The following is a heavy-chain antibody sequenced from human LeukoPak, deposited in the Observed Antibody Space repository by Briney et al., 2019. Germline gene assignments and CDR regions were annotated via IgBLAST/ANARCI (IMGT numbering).Heavy chain of an antibody. J-gene: IGHJ6*03. CDR3: AKDRCSNGIGCYYYYMDV. Sequence: GGSLRLSCAASGFTFSNYLMHWVRQAPGKGLVWVSRINSDGIGTNYADSVKGRFTISRDNAKNTLYLQMNSLRAEDTAVYYCAKDRCSNGIGCYYYYMDVWGKGTTVTISS. CDR2: INSDGIGT. CDR1: GFTFSNYL. D-gene: IGHD2-8*01. V-gene: IGHV3-74*01.